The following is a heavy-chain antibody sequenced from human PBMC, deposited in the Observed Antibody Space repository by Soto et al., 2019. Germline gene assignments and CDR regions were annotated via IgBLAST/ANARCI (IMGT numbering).Heavy chain of an antibody. V-gene: IGHV1-69*13. Sequence: SVKVSCKASGGTFSSYAISWVRQAPGQGLEWMGGIIPIFGTANYAQKFQGRVTITADESTSTAYMELSSLRSEDTAGYYCARDEAIQLWPLVAFDIWGQGTMVTVSS. CDR3: ARDEAIQLWPLVAFDI. D-gene: IGHD5-18*01. CDR2: IIPIFGTA. J-gene: IGHJ3*02. CDR1: GGTFSSYA.